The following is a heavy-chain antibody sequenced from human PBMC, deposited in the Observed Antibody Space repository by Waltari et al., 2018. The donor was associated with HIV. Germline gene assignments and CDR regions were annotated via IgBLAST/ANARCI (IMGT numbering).Heavy chain of an antibody. CDR1: AASINTYY. Sequence: QVQLQESGPGLVKPAETPSLTCTVSAASINTYYWSWIRQPPGKGLEWIGHIYYSGSTKYNPSLTSRVRISVDTSKKQISLKVKSVTTADTAMYYCARDADGLDYWGQGTLVTVSS. V-gene: IGHV4-59*01. CDR2: IYYSGST. CDR3: ARDADGLDY. J-gene: IGHJ4*02.